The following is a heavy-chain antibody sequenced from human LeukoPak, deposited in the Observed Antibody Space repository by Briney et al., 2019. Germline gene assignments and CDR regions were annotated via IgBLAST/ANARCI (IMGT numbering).Heavy chain of an antibody. CDR2: ISAYNGNT. D-gene: IGHD6-13*01. J-gene: IGHJ3*02. CDR1: GYTFTSYG. V-gene: IGHV1-18*01. Sequence: ASVKVSCKASGYTFTSYGISWVRQAPGQGLEWMGWISAYNGNTNYAQKLQGRVTMTTDTSTSTAYMELRSLRSDDTAVYYCASSSSWYRPPGAFDIWGQGTTVTVSS. CDR3: ASSSSWYRPPGAFDI.